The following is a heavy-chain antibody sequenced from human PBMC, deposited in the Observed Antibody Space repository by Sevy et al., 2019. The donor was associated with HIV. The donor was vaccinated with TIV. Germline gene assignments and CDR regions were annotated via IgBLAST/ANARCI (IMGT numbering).Heavy chain of an antibody. V-gene: IGHV3-7*01. CDR2: INQDGSEE. D-gene: IGHD3-16*01. CDR1: GFTFSSYW. Sequence: GGSLRLSCAASGFTFSSYWMTWVHQAPGKGLEWVANINQDGSEENYVDSLKGRFTIFRDNAKKSLFLQMNSLRVEDTAVYYSARTGSYADTYFYYYAMDVWGQGTTVTVSS. CDR3: ARTGSYADTYFYYYAMDV. J-gene: IGHJ6*02.